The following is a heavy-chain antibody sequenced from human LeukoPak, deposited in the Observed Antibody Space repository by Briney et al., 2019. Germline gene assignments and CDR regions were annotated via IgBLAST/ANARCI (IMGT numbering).Heavy chain of an antibody. Sequence: PSETLSLTCTVSAVSISSYYWSWIRQPPGKGLEWIGYIYYSGSTNYNPSLKSRVTISVDTSKNQFSLKLSSVTAADTAVYYCASVTMTTHYMDVWGKGTTVTVSS. V-gene: IGHV4-59*01. J-gene: IGHJ6*03. CDR3: ASVTMTTHYMDV. CDR2: IYYSGST. D-gene: IGHD4-11*01. CDR1: AVSISSYY.